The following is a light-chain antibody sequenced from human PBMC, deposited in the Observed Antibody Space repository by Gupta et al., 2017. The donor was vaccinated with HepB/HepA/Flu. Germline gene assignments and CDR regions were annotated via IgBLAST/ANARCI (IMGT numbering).Light chain of an antibody. Sequence: SALTQPPSVSVSPGQSISISCAGSNRDVGGYKYFSWPQHYPGKAHKLIIYDVNNRPAGIADRFSGSKSGNTASLIISGRQADDEADYYGRSFASTNTYVFGSGTKVTVL. CDR1: NRDVGGYKY. CDR3: RSFASTNTYV. V-gene: IGLV2-14*03. J-gene: IGLJ1*01. CDR2: DVN.